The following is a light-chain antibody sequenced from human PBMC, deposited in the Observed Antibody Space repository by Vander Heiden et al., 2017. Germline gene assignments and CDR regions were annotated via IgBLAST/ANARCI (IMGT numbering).Light chain of an antibody. Sequence: SYVVTQTPSVSVAPGQTARITCGGNNIESKSVHWYQQKSGQAPVMVVYGDSERPSGIPERFSGSNSGSTATLTIIRAEAGDEADYYCQVWESSSDHVILGGGTKLTVL. CDR1: NIESKS. CDR3: QVWESSSDHVI. J-gene: IGLJ2*01. V-gene: IGLV3-21*02. CDR2: GDS.